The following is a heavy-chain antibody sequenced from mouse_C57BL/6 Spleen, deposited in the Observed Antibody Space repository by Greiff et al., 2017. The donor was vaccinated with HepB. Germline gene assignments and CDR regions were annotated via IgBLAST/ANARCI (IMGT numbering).Heavy chain of an antibody. CDR2: ISSGSSTI. CDR3: ARRGYYGSSYVFDY. V-gene: IGHV5-17*01. J-gene: IGHJ2*01. CDR1: GFTFSDYG. D-gene: IGHD1-1*01. Sequence: EVQRVESGGGLVKPGGSLKLSCAASGFTFSDYGMHWVRQAPEKGLEWVAYISSGSSTIYYADTVKGRFTISRDNAKNTLFLQMTSLRSEDTAMYYCARRGYYGSSYVFDYWGQGTTLTVSS.